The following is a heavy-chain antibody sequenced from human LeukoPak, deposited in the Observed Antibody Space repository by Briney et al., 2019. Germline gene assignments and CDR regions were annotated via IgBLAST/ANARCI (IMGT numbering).Heavy chain of an antibody. Sequence: PGGSLRLSCEASGFAFRSYGMHWVRQAPGKGLEWVAVISYDGSKEYYADSVKGRFTISRDNSRNTLYLQINRPRTDDTAVYYCAKNGRVDFWSGYWYWCHMDVRGKGTTVTVSS. D-gene: IGHD3-3*01. CDR2: ISYDGSKE. V-gene: IGHV3-30*18. J-gene: IGHJ6*03. CDR1: GFAFRSYG. CDR3: AKNGRVDFWSGYWYWCHMDV.